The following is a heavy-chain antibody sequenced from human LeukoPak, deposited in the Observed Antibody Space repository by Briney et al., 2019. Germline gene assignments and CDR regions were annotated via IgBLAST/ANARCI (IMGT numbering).Heavy chain of an antibody. J-gene: IGHJ4*02. CDR2: IIPLFGTA. Sequence: GASVKVSCKASGGPFSNYAIRWVRQAPGQGLDWMGGIIPLFGTANYAQKFQGRVTITADKSTSTAYMELSSLRSEDTAVYYCAREGAADPFDYWGQGTLVTVSS. CDR1: GGPFSNYA. V-gene: IGHV1-69*06. CDR3: AREGAADPFDY. D-gene: IGHD6-13*01.